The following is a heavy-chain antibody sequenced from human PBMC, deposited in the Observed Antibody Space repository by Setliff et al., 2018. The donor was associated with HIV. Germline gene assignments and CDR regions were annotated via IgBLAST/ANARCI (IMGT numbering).Heavy chain of an antibody. D-gene: IGHD6-13*01. CDR3: ARDLGYSSSWYYYYGMDV. V-gene: IGHV3-30-3*01. CDR2: ISYDGSNK. CDR1: GFTFSSYA. Sequence: GESLKISCAASGFTFSSYAMHWVRQAPGKGLEWVAVISYDGSNKYYADSVKGRFTISRDNSKNTLYLQMSSLRAEDTAVYYCARDLGYSSSWYYYYGMDVWGQGTTVTVSS. J-gene: IGHJ6*02.